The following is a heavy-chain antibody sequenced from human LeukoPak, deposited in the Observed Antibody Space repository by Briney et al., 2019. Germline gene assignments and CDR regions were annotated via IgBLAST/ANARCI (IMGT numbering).Heavy chain of an antibody. CDR1: GGSFSGYY. CDR3: ARGRDYYGSGSYTRY. J-gene: IGHJ4*02. V-gene: IGHV4-34*01. CDR2: INHSGST. Sequence: AETLSLTCAVYGGSFSGYYWSWIRQLPGKGLEWIGEINHSGSTNCNPSLKSRVTISVDTSKNQFSLKLSSVTAADTAVYYCARGRDYYGSGSYTRYWGQGTLVTVSS. D-gene: IGHD3-10*01.